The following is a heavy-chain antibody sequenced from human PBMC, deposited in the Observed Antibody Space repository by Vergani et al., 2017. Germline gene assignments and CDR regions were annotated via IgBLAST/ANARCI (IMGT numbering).Heavy chain of an antibody. CDR2: INWNGGST. CDR3: AKGGEAIAAAGTRGYFDY. Sequence: EVQLVESGGGVVRPGGSLRLSCAASGFTFDDYGMSWVRQAPGKGLEWVSGINWNGGSTGYADSVKGRFTISRDNAKNSLYLQMNSLRAEDTALYYCAKGGEAIAAAGTRGYFDYWGQGTLVTVSS. V-gene: IGHV3-20*04. J-gene: IGHJ4*02. CDR1: GFTFDDYG. D-gene: IGHD6-13*01.